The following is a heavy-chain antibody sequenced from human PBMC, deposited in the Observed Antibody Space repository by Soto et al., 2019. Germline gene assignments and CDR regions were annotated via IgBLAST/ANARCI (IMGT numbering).Heavy chain of an antibody. CDR1: GGTFSSYA. CDR2: IIPIFGTA. D-gene: IGHD6-6*01. V-gene: IGHV1-69*01. J-gene: IGHJ6*02. CDR3: ARPNIAAGPYYYYGMDV. Sequence: QVQLVQSGAEVKKPGSSVKVSCKASGGTFSSYAISWVRQAPGQGLEWMGGIIPIFGTANYAQKFQGRVTITADESTSTAYMELSSLRSEDTAVYYWARPNIAAGPYYYYGMDVWGQGTTVTVSS.